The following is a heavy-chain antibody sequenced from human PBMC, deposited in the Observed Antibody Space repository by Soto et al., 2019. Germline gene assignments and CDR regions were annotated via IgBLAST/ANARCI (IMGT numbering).Heavy chain of an antibody. CDR1: VYTLTGYY. Sequence: ASVKVSCKASVYTLTGYYIHCVRQAPGQGLEWMGWINPNSGGTNYAQKFQGWVTMTRDTSISTAYMELSRLRSDDTAVYYCARAAGYSGYDYTHYYYGMDVWGQGTTVTVSS. CDR3: ARAAGYSGYDYTHYYYGMDV. CDR2: INPNSGGT. J-gene: IGHJ6*02. D-gene: IGHD5-12*01. V-gene: IGHV1-2*04.